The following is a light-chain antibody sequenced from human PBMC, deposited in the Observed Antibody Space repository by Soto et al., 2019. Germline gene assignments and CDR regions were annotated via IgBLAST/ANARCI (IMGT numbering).Light chain of an antibody. Sequence: EIVLTQSPATLSLSPGDRATLSCRASQSVNNYLAWYQQKPGQAPRLLIYEASNRATGIPARFSGSGSGTDFTLTISSLEPEDFAVYYCQQRRNGPPGYTFGQGTKLEIK. CDR3: QQRRNGPPGYT. CDR1: QSVNNY. V-gene: IGKV3-11*01. J-gene: IGKJ2*01. CDR2: EAS.